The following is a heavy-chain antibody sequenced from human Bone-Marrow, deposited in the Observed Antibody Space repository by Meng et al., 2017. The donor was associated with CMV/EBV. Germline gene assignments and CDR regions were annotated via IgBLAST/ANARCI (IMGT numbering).Heavy chain of an antibody. V-gene: IGHV3-11*01. D-gene: IGHD5-18*01. J-gene: IGHJ4*02. CDR2: ISSSGSTI. Sequence: GGSLRLSCAASGFTFSDYYMSWIRQAPGKGLEWVSYISSSGSTIYYADSVKGRFTISRDNAKNSLYLQMNSLRAEDTAVYYCARVYSYGDYYFDYRGQGTRVTGSS. CDR3: ARVYSYGDYYFDY. CDR1: GFTFSDYY.